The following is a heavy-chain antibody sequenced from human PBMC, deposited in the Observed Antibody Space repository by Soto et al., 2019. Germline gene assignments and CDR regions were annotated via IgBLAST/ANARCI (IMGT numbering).Heavy chain of an antibody. CDR1: GFTFSSYA. Sequence: GGSLRLSCAASGFTFSSYAMSWVRQAPGKGLEWVSAISGSGGSTYYADSVKGRFTISRDNAKNSLYLQMNSLRDEDTAVYYCAREQVRGIAAASMDGIDVWGQGTTVTVSS. V-gene: IGHV3-23*01. CDR3: AREQVRGIAAASMDGIDV. J-gene: IGHJ6*02. CDR2: ISGSGGST. D-gene: IGHD6-13*01.